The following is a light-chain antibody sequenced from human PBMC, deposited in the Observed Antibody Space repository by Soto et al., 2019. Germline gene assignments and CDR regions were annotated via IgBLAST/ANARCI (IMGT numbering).Light chain of an antibody. V-gene: IGKV1-39*01. CDR2: AES. Sequence: IQMTQSPPSLSATVGDIVTITCRASRSISDCLNWYKQKPGEAPELLIYAESTLQSGVPSRFSGSGSGTDLNLTISSLQPEDSAAYYCQQSHSSPLTCGGGTKVDIK. J-gene: IGKJ4*01. CDR3: QQSHSSPLT. CDR1: RSISDC.